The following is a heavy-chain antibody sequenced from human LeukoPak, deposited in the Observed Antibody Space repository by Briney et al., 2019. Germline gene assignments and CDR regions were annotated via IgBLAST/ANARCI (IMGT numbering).Heavy chain of an antibody. CDR3: AIDIRYFDWLPPYYFDY. D-gene: IGHD3-9*01. CDR1: GGSISSYY. J-gene: IGHJ4*02. V-gene: IGHV4-59*01. CDR2: IYYSGST. Sequence: PSETLSLTCTVSGGSISSYYWSWIRQPPGKGLEWIGYIYYSGSTNYNPSLKSRVTISVDTSKNQFSLKLSSVTAADMAVYYCAIDIRYFDWLPPYYFDYWGQGTLVTVSS.